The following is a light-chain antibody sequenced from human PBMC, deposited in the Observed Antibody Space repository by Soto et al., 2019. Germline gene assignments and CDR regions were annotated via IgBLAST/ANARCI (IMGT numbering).Light chain of an antibody. CDR1: QSVSSY. J-gene: IGKJ5*01. Sequence: EIGFSQSPATLSFAPGERATLSCRASQSVSSYLAWYQQKPGQAPRLLIYDASNRATGIPARFSGSGSGTDFTLTISSLEPEDCALYYCQQRSDWPITFGQGTRLEIK. V-gene: IGKV3-11*01. CDR2: DAS. CDR3: QQRSDWPIT.